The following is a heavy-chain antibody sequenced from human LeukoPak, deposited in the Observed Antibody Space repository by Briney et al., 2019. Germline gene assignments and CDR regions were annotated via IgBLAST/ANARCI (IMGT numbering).Heavy chain of an antibody. CDR1: GFTFSSYG. V-gene: IGHV3-23*01. CDR3: VQDDNIAAAGTKFFDY. Sequence: GGSLTLSCAASGFTFSSYGMSWVRQAPGKRLEGVSAISGSGGSTYLAHSVKGRFTISRDNSKNTLYLQMNSLTAEDTAVYYCVQDDNIAAAGTKFFDYWGQGTLVTVSS. CDR2: ISGSGGST. J-gene: IGHJ4*02. D-gene: IGHD6-13*01.